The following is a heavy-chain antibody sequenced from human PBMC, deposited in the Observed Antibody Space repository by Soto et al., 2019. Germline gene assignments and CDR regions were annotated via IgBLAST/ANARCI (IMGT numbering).Heavy chain of an antibody. V-gene: IGHV3-23*01. CDR2: ISGSGGST. CDR1: GFTFSSYA. Sequence: EVQLLESGGGLVQPGGSLRLPCAASGFTFSSYAMSWVRQAPGKGLEWVSAISGSGGSTYYADSVKGRFTISRDNSKNTLYLQMNSLRAEDTAVYYCAKAQTITIFGVADAFDIWGQGTMVTVSS. D-gene: IGHD3-3*01. CDR3: AKAQTITIFGVADAFDI. J-gene: IGHJ3*02.